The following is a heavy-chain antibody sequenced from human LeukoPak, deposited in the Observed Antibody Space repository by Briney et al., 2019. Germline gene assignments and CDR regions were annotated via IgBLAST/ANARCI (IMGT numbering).Heavy chain of an antibody. J-gene: IGHJ4*02. D-gene: IGHD3-22*01. CDR2: IKSKTDGGTT. CDR1: GFTFSSYW. Sequence: GGSLRLSCAASGFTFSSYWMHWVRQAPGKGLEWVGRIKSKTDGGTTDYAAPVKGRFTISRDDSKNTLYLQMNSLKTEDTAVYYCTTDSYDSSGYLCWGQGTLVTVSS. V-gene: IGHV3-15*01. CDR3: TTDSYDSSGYLC.